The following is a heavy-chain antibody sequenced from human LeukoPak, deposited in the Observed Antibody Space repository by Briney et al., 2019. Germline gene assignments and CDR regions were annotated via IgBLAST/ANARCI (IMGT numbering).Heavy chain of an antibody. CDR3: ARHNSDILTGYHYWYFDL. CDR2: IYYSGST. Sequence: PSETLSLTCTVSDYSISSGYGYYWGWIRQPPGKGLEWIGSIYYSGSTYYNPSLKSRVTISVDTSKNQFSLKLSSVTAADTAVYYCARHNSDILTGYHYWYFDLWGRGTLVTVSS. V-gene: IGHV4-39*07. J-gene: IGHJ2*01. D-gene: IGHD3-9*01. CDR1: DYSISSGYGYY.